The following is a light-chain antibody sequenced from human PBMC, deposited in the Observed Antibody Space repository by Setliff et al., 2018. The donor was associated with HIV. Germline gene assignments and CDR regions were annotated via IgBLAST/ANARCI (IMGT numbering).Light chain of an antibody. CDR2: EVS. CDR1: SNDVGRYDL. CDR3: SSYTTSTTLV. V-gene: IGLV2-14*02. J-gene: IGLJ3*02. Sequence: QSALTQPASVSGSPGQSITISCTGTSNDVGRYDLVFWYQQHPGKAPKLMIYEVSNRPSGVSNRFSGSKSGNTASLTISGLQAEDEADYYCSSYTTSTTLVFGGGTKVTVL.